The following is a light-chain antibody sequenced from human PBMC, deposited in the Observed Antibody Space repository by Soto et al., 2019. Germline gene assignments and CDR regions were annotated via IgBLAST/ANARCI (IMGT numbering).Light chain of an antibody. CDR1: QRITNNY. CDR2: GAS. V-gene: IGKV3-20*01. CDR3: QQYESFLS. J-gene: IGKJ4*01. Sequence: EIVLTQSPGTLSLSPGERATLSCRASQRITNNYLAWYQQKPGQAPRLLIYGASNRATGIPDRVSGSGSGTDFTLTTNSLEPEDFALYYCQQYESFLSFGGGTKVEI.